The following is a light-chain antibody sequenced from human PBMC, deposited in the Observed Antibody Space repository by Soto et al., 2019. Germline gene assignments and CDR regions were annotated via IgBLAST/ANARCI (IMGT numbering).Light chain of an antibody. CDR2: DAS. V-gene: IGKV3-11*01. J-gene: IGKJ1*01. CDR3: QQRSKIPLT. Sequence: EIVLTQSPATLSLSPGERSTLSCRASQSVSSYLAWYQQKPGQAPSLLIYDASNRATGIPARFSGTGSETDFTLTISSLEPGDFAIYYCQQRSKIPLTFGDGTKVDI. CDR1: QSVSSY.